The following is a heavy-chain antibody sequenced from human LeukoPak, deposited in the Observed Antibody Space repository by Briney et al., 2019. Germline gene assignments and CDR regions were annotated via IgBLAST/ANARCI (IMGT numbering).Heavy chain of an antibody. CDR1: GLTFSSYA. CDR2: ISGRGDST. D-gene: IGHD3-22*01. J-gene: IGHJ4*02. CDR3: AKPLVSDYYDSSGYWGY. V-gene: IGHV3-23*01. Sequence: PGGSLRLSCAASGLTFSSYAMSWVRQAPGKGLEWVSAISGRGDSTYYSDSVKGRFTISRDNSKNTLYVQMNSLRAEDTAVYYCAKPLVSDYYDSSGYWGYWGQGTLVTVSS.